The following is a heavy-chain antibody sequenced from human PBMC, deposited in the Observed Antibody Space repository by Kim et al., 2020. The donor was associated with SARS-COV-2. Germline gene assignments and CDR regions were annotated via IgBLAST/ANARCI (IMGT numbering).Heavy chain of an antibody. Sequence: GESLKISCKGSGYSFTSYWIGWVRQMPGKGLEWMWIIYPGDSDTRYSPSFQGQVTISADTSISTAYLQWSSLKASYTAMYYCARQGSSWKSYYYYYYMDVWGKGTTVTVSS. CDR2: IYPGDSDT. J-gene: IGHJ6*03. CDR3: ARQGSSWKSYYYYYYMDV. CDR1: GYSFTSYW. D-gene: IGHD6-13*01. V-gene: IGHV5-51*01.